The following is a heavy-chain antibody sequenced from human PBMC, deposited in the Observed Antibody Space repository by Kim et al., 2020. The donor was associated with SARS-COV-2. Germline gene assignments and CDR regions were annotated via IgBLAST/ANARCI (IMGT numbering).Heavy chain of an antibody. CDR1: EFTFINYA. CDR2: FYSGSGGLT. CDR3: AKDYRSGYSGYDIGD. D-gene: IGHD5-12*01. J-gene: IGHJ4*02. V-gene: IGHV3-23*01. Sequence: GGSLRLSCTASEFTFINYAMSWVRQAPGKGLEWVSAFYSGSGGLTYYADSVKGRFTISRDNSKNTLYLQMNNLRAEDTAVYYCAKDYRSGYSGYDIGDWGQGTLVTVSS.